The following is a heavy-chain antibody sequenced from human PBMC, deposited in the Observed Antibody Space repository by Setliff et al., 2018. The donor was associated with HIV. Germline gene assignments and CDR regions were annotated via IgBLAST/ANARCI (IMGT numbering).Heavy chain of an antibody. CDR1: GFTFDDYA. V-gene: IGHV3-9*01. CDR3: ARSLEIALF. CDR2: ISWNSGSI. Sequence: GGSLRLSCAASGFTFDDYAMHWVRQAPGKGLEWVSGISWNSGSIDYADSVKGRFTISRDNAKNSLYLQMNSLRPEDTALYYCARSLEIALFGGPGTLVTVSS. D-gene: IGHD1-1*01. J-gene: IGHJ4*02.